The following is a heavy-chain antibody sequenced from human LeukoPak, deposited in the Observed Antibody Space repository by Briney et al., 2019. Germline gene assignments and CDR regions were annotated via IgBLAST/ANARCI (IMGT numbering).Heavy chain of an antibody. J-gene: IGHJ4*02. D-gene: IGHD1-26*01. V-gene: IGHV3-48*03. Sequence: GGSLRLSCAASGFTFSSYEMNWVRQAPGKGLEWASYISSSGSTIYYADSVKGRFTISRDSAKNSLYLQMNSLRAEDTAVYYCAREGGRGSFFDYWGQGTLVTVSS. CDR3: AREGGRGSFFDY. CDR2: ISSSGSTI. CDR1: GFTFSSYE.